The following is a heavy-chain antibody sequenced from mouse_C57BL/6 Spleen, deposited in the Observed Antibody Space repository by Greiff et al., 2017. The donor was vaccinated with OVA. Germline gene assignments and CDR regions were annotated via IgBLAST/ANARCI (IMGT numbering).Heavy chain of an antibody. CDR1: GYTFTSYW. D-gene: IGHD2-4*01. J-gene: IGHJ2*01. CDR2: INPSSGYT. V-gene: IGHV1-7*01. CDR3: SRAPLYYYYDRSQDY. Sequence: QVQLQQSGAELAKPGASVKLSCKASGYTFTSYWMHWVKQRPGQGLEWIGYINPSSGYTKYNQKFKDKATLTADESSSTAYMQLSSLTYDDAAVYYWSRAPLYYYYDRSQDYWGQGTTLTVSS.